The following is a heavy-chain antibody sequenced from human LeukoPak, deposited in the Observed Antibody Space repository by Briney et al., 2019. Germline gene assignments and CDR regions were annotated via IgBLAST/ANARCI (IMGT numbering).Heavy chain of an antibody. D-gene: IGHD6-13*01. J-gene: IGHJ4*02. CDR3: ATGVHGIAAAGDYYFDY. Sequence: SETLSLTCTVSGGSISRYYWNWIRQPPGKGLEWIGYMYYRGNTNYDPSLKSRVTISIDTPNNQFSLKLSSVTAADTAVYYCATGVHGIAAAGDYYFDYWGQGTLVTVSS. V-gene: IGHV4-59*01. CDR2: MYYRGNT. CDR1: GGSISRYY.